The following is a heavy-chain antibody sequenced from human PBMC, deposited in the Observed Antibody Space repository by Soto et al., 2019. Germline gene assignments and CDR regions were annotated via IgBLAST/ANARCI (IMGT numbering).Heavy chain of an antibody. CDR3: ATALVRFGELLFDY. Sequence: SETLSLTCIVSGGSISSNDFYWSWIRQHPGKGLEWIGYIYYSGNTYYNPSLKSRVTILVDTSKNQFSLKLSSVTAADTAVYYCATALVRFGELLFDYWGQGTLVTVSS. D-gene: IGHD3-10*01. J-gene: IGHJ4*02. V-gene: IGHV4-31*03. CDR1: GGSISSNDFY. CDR2: IYYSGNT.